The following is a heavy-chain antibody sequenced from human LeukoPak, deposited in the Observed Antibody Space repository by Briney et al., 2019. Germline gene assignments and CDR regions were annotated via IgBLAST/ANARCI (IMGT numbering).Heavy chain of an antibody. CDR1: GFTFSNTW. CDR2: INQDASTK. Sequence: GGSLGLSCAASGFTFSNTWMAWVRQAPGKGLEWVANINQDASTKHYVDSVKGRFTISRDNAKNSLYLQMNSLRAEDTAVYYCARDQSGSLDYWGQGTLVTVSS. D-gene: IGHD1-26*01. V-gene: IGHV3-7*01. CDR3: ARDQSGSLDY. J-gene: IGHJ4*02.